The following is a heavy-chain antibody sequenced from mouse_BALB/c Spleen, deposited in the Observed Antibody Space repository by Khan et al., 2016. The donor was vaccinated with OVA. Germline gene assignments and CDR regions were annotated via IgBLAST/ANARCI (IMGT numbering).Heavy chain of an antibody. CDR1: GFTFSSFG. D-gene: IGHD2-5*01. Sequence: EVQGVESGGDLVKPGGSLKLSCAASGFTFSSFGMSWIRQTPDKRLEWVATISSGGRYTYYPDSVKGRFTLSRDNAKNTLYRQMSSLKAEDTAMYYCSRQYSNSFFEYWGQGTTLTVSS. CDR2: ISSGGRYT. J-gene: IGHJ2*01. CDR3: SRQYSNSFFEY. V-gene: IGHV5-6*01.